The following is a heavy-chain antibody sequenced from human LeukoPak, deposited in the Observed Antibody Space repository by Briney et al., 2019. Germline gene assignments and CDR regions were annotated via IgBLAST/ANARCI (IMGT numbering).Heavy chain of an antibody. CDR1: GFTFSSYA. CDR2: ISGSGEST. Sequence: GGSLRLSCVASGFTFSSYAMSWVRQAPGKGLEWVSAISGSGESTYYADSVKGRFAISRDNSKNTLYLQMNSLRVEDTAVYYCARVQFQWFDPWGQGTLVTVSS. D-gene: IGHD6-19*01. J-gene: IGHJ5*02. CDR3: ARVQFQWFDP. V-gene: IGHV3-23*01.